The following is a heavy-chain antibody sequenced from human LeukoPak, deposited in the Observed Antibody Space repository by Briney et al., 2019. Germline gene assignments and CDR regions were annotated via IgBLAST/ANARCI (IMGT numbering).Heavy chain of an antibody. V-gene: IGHV1-46*01. Sequence: GASVKGSCKASGYTFTSYYMHWVRQAPGQGLEWMAIINPSDGSTSYVQKFQGRITLTRDTSTSTVYMELSSLRSEDTAVYYCARGYGSGSYYPYGMDVWGQGTTVTVSS. CDR1: GYTFTSYY. J-gene: IGHJ6*02. D-gene: IGHD3-10*01. CDR2: INPSDGST. CDR3: ARGYGSGSYYPYGMDV.